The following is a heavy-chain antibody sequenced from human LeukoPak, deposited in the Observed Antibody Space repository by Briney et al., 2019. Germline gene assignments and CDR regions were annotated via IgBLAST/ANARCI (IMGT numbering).Heavy chain of an antibody. CDR1: GASFSNYY. V-gene: IGHV4-59*08. CDR2: IYCSGST. J-gene: IGHJ5*02. Sequence: AETLCLTCTVSGASFSNYYWSWIRQAPGKGLEWIGHIYCSGSTNFNASLMSGLSILLDTYEKQFSLRLISGTAADTAAYSCARQFDPWGQGILVTVSS. CDR3: ARQFDP.